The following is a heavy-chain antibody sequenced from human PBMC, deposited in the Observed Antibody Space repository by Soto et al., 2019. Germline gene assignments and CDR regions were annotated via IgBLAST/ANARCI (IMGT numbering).Heavy chain of an antibody. Sequence: SETLSLTCAVYGGSFSGYYWTWIRQPPGKGLEWIGEINHSGSTNYNPSLKSRVTISVDTSKNQFSLNLNSVTAADTAVYYCARSSVRGWSYWGQGTLVTVSS. J-gene: IGHJ4*02. CDR2: INHSGST. V-gene: IGHV4-34*01. D-gene: IGHD3-10*02. CDR3: ARSSVRGWSY. CDR1: GGSFSGYY.